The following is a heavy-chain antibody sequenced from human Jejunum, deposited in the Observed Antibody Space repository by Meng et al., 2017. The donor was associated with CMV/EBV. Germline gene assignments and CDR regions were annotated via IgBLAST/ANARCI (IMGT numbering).Heavy chain of an antibody. CDR1: GFTYSNFW. V-gene: IGHV3-7*01. CDR3: VREDIVVFDY. D-gene: IGHD2-15*01. CDR2: IKQDRSAT. J-gene: IGHJ4*02. Sequence: CAVSGFTYSNFWMCCVRQAPGMGLEWVANIKQDRSATYYAYSVKGRFTISRDNAKNSLYLQMGNLRADDTAVYYCVREDIVVFDYWGQGTLVTVSS.